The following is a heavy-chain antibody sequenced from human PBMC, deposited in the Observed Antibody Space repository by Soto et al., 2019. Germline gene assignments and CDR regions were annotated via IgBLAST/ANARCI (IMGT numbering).Heavy chain of an antibody. J-gene: IGHJ4*02. D-gene: IGHD3-3*01. CDR1: GYSFTSYW. CDR2: IYPGDSDT. CDR3: ARIPVFWCGPQRFYLFYD. Sequence: PGESLKISCKGSGYSFTSYWIGWVRQMPGKGLEWMGIIYPGDSDTRYSPSFQGQVTISADKSISTAYLQWSSLKASDTAMYYCARIPVFWCGPQRFYLFYDGGRGTLVTVPS. V-gene: IGHV5-51*01.